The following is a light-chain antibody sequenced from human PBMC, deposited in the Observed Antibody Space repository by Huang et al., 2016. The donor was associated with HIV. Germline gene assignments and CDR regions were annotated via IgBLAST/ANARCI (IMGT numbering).Light chain of an antibody. CDR3: QQRNDWPPYT. J-gene: IGKJ2*01. CDR2: DAS. V-gene: IGKV3-11*01. Sequence: EVVLTQSPATLSLSPGERATLSCRASQSVTNFLAWYQQKPCQPPRLLIYDASTRATGIPPRFSGSGSATDFTLTISSLEPEDFAVYYCQQRNDWPPYTFGQGTRLEIK. CDR1: QSVTNF.